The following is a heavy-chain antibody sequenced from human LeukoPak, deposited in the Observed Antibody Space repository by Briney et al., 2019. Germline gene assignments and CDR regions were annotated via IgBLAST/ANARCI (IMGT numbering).Heavy chain of an antibody. CDR3: VRIKGAVAGYFDY. CDR2: IKHDGSEK. D-gene: IGHD6-19*01. Sequence: GGSLRLSCAPSGLTFGDFWMSWVRQAPGKGLEWVANIKHDGSEKYYVDSVKGRFTISRDNAKDSLYLQMYSLRAEDTALYYCVRIKGAVAGYFDYWGQGTLVTVSS. CDR1: GLTFGDFW. J-gene: IGHJ4*02. V-gene: IGHV3-7*01.